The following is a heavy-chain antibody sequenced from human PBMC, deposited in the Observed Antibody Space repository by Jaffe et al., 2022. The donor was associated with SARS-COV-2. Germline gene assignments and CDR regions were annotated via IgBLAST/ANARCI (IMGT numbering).Heavy chain of an antibody. D-gene: IGHD6-13*01. V-gene: IGHV3-9*01. Sequence: EVQLVESGGGLVQPGRSLRLSCAASGFTFADCALFWVRQAPGKGLEWVSGITWNGGMIGYADSVKGRFTISRDNAKNLLYLQMSSLRVEDTALYYCAKAGTSWYEIDNWGQGTLVTVSS. J-gene: IGHJ4*02. CDR3: AKAGTSWYEIDN. CDR2: ITWNGGMI. CDR1: GFTFADCA.